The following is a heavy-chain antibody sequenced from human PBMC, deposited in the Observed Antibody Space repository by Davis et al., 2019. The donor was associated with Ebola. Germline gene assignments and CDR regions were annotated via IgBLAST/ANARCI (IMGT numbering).Heavy chain of an antibody. Sequence: SVKVSCKASGYTFTYRYLHWVRQAPGQALEWMGWITPFNGNTNYAQKFQGRVTMTRNTSISTAYMELSSLRSEDTAVYYCARAVRYSAVVSRSSRKYYFDYWGQGTLVTVSS. CDR3: ARAVRYSAVVSRSSRKYYFDY. D-gene: IGHD3-22*01. J-gene: IGHJ4*02. V-gene: IGHV1-45*02. CDR2: ITPFNGNT. CDR1: GYTFTYRY.